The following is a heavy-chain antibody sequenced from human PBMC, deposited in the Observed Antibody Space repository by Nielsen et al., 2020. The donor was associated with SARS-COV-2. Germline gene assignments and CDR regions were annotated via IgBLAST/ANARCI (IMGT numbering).Heavy chain of an antibody. CDR2: IYYSGST. V-gene: IGHV4-59*01. CDR1: GGSISSYY. D-gene: IGHD3-10*01. J-gene: IGHJ5*02. Sequence: SETLSLTCTVSGGSISSYYWSWIRQPPGKGLEWIGYIYYSGSTNYNPSLKSRVTISVDTSKNQFSLKLSSVTAADTAVYYCARGLPTWVRSSSWFDPWGQGTLVTVSS. CDR3: ARGLPTWVRSSSWFDP.